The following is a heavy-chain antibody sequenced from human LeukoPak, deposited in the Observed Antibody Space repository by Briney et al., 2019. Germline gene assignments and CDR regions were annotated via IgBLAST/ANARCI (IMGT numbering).Heavy chain of an antibody. CDR1: GGTFSSYA. CDR2: IIPIFGIA. CDR3: ARVAGKILWFGELDAFDI. D-gene: IGHD3-10*01. V-gene: IGHV1-69*01. J-gene: IGHJ3*02. Sequence: GSSVKVSCKASGGTFSSYAISWVRQAPGQGLEWMGGIIPIFGIANYAQKFQGRVTITADESTSTAYMELSSLRSEDTAVYYCARVAGKILWFGELDAFDIWGQGTMVTVSS.